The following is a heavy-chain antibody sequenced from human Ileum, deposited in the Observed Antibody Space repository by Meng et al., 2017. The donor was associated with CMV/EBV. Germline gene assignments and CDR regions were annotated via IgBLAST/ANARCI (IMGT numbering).Heavy chain of an antibody. Sequence: GESLKISCTASGFSVGISHMNWVRQAPGTGLEWVSVICSGDTTHYADSVKGRFIISRDNSMNTLYLQMDSLGAEDTAVYYCVVGYDSRKVDYWGQGTRVTVSS. CDR3: VVGYDSRKVDY. J-gene: IGHJ4*01. V-gene: IGHV3-53*01. CDR2: ICSGDTT. CDR1: GFSVGISH. D-gene: IGHD3-16*01.